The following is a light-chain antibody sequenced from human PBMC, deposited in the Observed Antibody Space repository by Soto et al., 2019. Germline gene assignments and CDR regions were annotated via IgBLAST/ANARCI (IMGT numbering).Light chain of an antibody. CDR1: SSDVGYNNY. V-gene: IGLV2-14*01. CDR2: GVS. J-gene: IGLJ1*01. CDR3: SSYTTSDTYV. Sequence: QSALTQPASVSGSPGQPITISCTGSSSDVGYNNYVSWYQRHPGRAPKLMIYGVSNRPSGVSYRFSGSKSGNTASLTISGLQAEDEADYYCSSYTTSDTYVFGTGTKLTVL.